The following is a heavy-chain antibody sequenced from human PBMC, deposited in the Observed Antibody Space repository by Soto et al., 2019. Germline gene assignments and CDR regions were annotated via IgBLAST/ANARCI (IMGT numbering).Heavy chain of an antibody. CDR2: INSDGSIT. Sequence: GGSLRLSSAASAFTFSSYWMNWVRQAPGKRPVWVSRINSDGSITGYADSVKGRFTISRDNAKNTLYLQMNSLSAEDTAVYYCARRDQIAYYYGMDVWRHATTVTV. V-gene: IGHV3-74*01. CDR1: AFTFSSYW. J-gene: IGHJ6*02. D-gene: IGHD2-21*01. CDR3: ARRDQIAYYYGMDV.